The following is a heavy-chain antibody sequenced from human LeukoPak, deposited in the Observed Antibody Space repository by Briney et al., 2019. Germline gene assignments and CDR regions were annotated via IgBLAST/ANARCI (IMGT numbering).Heavy chain of an antibody. D-gene: IGHD2-15*01. V-gene: IGHV4-34*01. CDR3: ARSIRYCSGGSCYSGNYYYYGMDV. Sequence: SETLSLTCAVYGGSFSGYYWSWIRQPPGKGLEWIGEINHSGSTNYNPSLKSRGTISVDTSKNQFSLKLSYVTAADTAVYYCARSIRYCSGGSCYSGNYYYYGMDVWGQGTTVTVSS. CDR1: GGSFSGYY. J-gene: IGHJ6*02. CDR2: INHSGST.